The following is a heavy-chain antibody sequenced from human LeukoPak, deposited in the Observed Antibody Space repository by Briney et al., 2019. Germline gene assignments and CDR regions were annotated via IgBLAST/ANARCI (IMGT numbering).Heavy chain of an antibody. CDR3: ARDQGYYDSSGLYYYGMDV. CDR2: INPSGGST. CDR1: GYTFTSYY. J-gene: IGHJ6*02. V-gene: IGHV1-46*01. Sequence: ASVKVSCKASGYTFTSYYMHWVRQAPGQGLEWMGIINPSGGSTSYAQKFQGRVTMTRDTSRSTVYMELSSLRSEDTAVYYCARDQGYYDSSGLYYYGMDVWGQGTTVTVSS. D-gene: IGHD3-22*01.